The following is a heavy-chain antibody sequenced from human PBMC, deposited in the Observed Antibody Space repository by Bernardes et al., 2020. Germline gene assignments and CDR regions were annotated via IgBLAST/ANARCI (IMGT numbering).Heavy chain of an antibody. CDR2: IIPIFGTA. J-gene: IGHJ4*02. CDR1: GGTFSSYA. V-gene: IGHV1-69*13. Sequence: SVKVSCKASGGTFSSYAISWVRQAPGQGLEWMGGIIPIFGTANYAQKFQGRVTITADESTSTAYMELSSLRSEDTAVYYCARGHSRYYYDSSGQEDLDYWGQGTLVTVSS. D-gene: IGHD3-22*01. CDR3: ARGHSRYYYDSSGQEDLDY.